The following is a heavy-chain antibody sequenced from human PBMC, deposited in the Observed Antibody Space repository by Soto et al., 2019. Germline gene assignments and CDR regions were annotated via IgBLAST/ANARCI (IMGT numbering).Heavy chain of an antibody. J-gene: IGHJ6*02. CDR3: AMYQRGVRGTFSGIDV. CDR1: GFTLNTYA. Sequence: PGGSLRLSCAAFGFTLNTYAMSWVRQAPGKGLEWVSGISGSGGKTYDADSVKGRFTISRDNSTDTLSLQMNSLRAEDTAVYYCAMYQRGVRGTFSGIDVWGQGTTVTGSS. D-gene: IGHD1-7*01. V-gene: IGHV3-23*01. CDR2: ISGSGGKT.